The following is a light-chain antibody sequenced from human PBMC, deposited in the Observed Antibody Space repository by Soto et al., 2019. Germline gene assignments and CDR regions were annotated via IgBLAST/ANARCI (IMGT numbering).Light chain of an antibody. V-gene: IGKV1-5*03. CDR3: QQYRTYSPT. CDR1: QSISPW. J-gene: IGKJ2*01. Sequence: DIQMTQSPSTLSASVGDRVTITCRASQSISPWLAWYQQKPGKAPKILIYKASSLESGVPSRFSGSDSGTECTLTHSILQPDDFATYYCQQYRTYSPTFGQGTKLEIK. CDR2: KAS.